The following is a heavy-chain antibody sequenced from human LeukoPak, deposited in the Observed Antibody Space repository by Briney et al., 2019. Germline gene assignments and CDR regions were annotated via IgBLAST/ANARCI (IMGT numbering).Heavy chain of an antibody. CDR3: ARGSVHYYYYYMDV. Sequence: SETLSLTCTVSGGSISSYYWSWIRQPAGKRLEWIGRIYTSGSTNYNPSLKSRVTMSVDTSKNQFSLKLSSVTAADTAVYYCARGSVHYYYYYMDVWGKGTTVTVSS. D-gene: IGHD3-3*01. V-gene: IGHV4-4*07. J-gene: IGHJ6*03. CDR1: GGSISSYY. CDR2: IYTSGST.